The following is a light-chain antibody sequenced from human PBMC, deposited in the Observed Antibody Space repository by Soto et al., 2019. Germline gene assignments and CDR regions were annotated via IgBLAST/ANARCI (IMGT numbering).Light chain of an antibody. J-gene: IGKJ1*01. CDR2: GAP. CDR3: QQYNNLPAT. CDR1: QSVSSN. Sequence: EIVMTQSPAPLSVSPGERATLSCRASQSVSSNLAWYQQKPGHAPRLLIYGAPTRATGISARFSGSESGTEFTLTISSLQSEEFAVYYCQQYNNLPATFGQGTKVEIK. V-gene: IGKV3D-15*01.